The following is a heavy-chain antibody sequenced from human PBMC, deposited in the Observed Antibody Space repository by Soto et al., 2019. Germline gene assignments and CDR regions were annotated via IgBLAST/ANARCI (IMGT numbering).Heavy chain of an antibody. CDR2: ISYDGSNK. D-gene: IGHD2-8*02. V-gene: IGHV3-30*18. J-gene: IGHJ6*02. CDR3: AKDYHRVVYAIPFYYYYYGMDV. CDR1: GYTFTGYY. Sequence: SCKASGYTFTGYYMHWVRQAPGKGLEWVAVISYDGSNKYYADSVKGRFTISRDNSKNTLYLQMNSLRAEDTAVYYCAKDYHRVVYAIPFYYYYYGMDVWGQGTTGTVSS.